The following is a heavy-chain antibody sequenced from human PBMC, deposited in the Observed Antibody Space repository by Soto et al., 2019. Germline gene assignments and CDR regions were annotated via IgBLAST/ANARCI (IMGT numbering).Heavy chain of an antibody. V-gene: IGHV1-2*02. CDR1: GYTFPDYY. J-gene: IGHJ4*02. Sequence: QLHLVQSGAEVKKPGASVRVSCKASGYTFPDYYIHWVRQAPGQGLEWMGWINPKSVVTNSAQKFQGRITMTRDTSITTAYLELSSLRSDDTAVYYCARGPKQTPRHSNSWFVPDYWGQGSLVTVSS. CDR2: INPKSVVT. D-gene: IGHD6-13*01. CDR3: ARGPKQTPRHSNSWFVPDY.